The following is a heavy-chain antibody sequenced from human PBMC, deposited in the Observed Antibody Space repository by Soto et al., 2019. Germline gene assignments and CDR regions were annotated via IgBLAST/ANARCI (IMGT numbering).Heavy chain of an antibody. CDR3: ARSPPDPPNWFDP. V-gene: IGHV6-1*01. J-gene: IGHJ5*02. CDR1: VDSVSSNSAA. Sequence: SQTLSRTCAIAVDSVSSNSAAGNLVLQSPSRGLEWLGRTYYRSKWYNDYAVSVKSRITINPDTSKNQLSLQLNSVTPEDTAVYYCARSPPDPPNWFDPWGQGTLVTVSS. CDR2: TYYRSKWYN.